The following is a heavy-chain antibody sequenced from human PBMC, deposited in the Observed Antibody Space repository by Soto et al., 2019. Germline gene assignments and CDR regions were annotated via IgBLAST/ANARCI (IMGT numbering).Heavy chain of an antibody. V-gene: IGHV3-11*06. CDR2: SSNSGTFA. CDR3: ARSGDNFNVLDY. CDR1: GFTFSDYY. J-gene: IGHJ4*02. Sequence: KTGGSLRLSCAASGFTFSDYYMSWVRQAPGRGLEWISYSSNSGTFARYATSVKGRFSISRDNANNSLYLEMNSLRVEDTAVYYCARSGDNFNVLDYWGTGTPVTVSS. D-gene: IGHD1-1*01.